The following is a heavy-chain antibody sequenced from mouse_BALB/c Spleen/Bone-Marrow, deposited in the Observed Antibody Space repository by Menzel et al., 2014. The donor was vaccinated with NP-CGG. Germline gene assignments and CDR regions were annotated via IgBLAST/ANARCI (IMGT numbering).Heavy chain of an antibody. CDR1: GYAFSSSW. J-gene: IGHJ2*01. D-gene: IGHD2-1*01. CDR2: IYPGDGDT. V-gene: IGHV1-82*01. CDR3: ARDGYGKRNCFDY. Sequence: QVQLKQSGPELVKPGASVKISCKASGYAFSSSWMNWVKQRPGQGLEWIGRIYPGDGDTNYNGKFKGKATLAADKSSSTAYMQLSSLTSVDSAVYFCARDGYGKRNCFDYWGQGTTLTVSS.